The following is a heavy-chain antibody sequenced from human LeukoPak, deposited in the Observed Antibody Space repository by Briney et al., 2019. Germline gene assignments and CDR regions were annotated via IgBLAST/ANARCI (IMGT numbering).Heavy chain of an antibody. CDR3: ARRRDYGSLDWYFDL. CDR2: IYTSGST. CDR1: GGSISSYY. V-gene: IGHV4-4*07. J-gene: IGHJ2*01. D-gene: IGHD3-16*01. Sequence: SETLSLTCTVSGGSISSYYWSWLRQPAGKGLEGIGRIYTSGSTNYNPSLKSRVTMSVDTSKNQFSLKLSSVTAADTAVYYCARRRDYGSLDWYFDLWGRGTLVTVSS.